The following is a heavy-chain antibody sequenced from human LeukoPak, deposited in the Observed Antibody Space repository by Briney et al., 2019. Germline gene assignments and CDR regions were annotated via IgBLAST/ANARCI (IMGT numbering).Heavy chain of an antibody. Sequence: PSETLSLTCTVSGGSISSTSYYWGWIRQPPGKGLEWIGSIYYSGNTYYNASLKSQVSISIDTSKNQFSLRLTSVTAADTAVYYCARQTGSGLFILPGGQGTLVTVSS. J-gene: IGHJ4*02. V-gene: IGHV4-39*01. CDR3: ARQTGSGLFILP. CDR1: GGSISSTSYY. D-gene: IGHD3/OR15-3a*01. CDR2: IYYSGNT.